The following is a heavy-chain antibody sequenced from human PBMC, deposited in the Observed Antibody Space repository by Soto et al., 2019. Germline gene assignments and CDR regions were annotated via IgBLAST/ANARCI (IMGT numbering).Heavy chain of an antibody. J-gene: IGHJ4*02. V-gene: IGHV1-18*01. CDR1: GYTFNSYG. Sequence: QVQLVQSGAEVRKPGASVKVSCKASGYTFNSYGINWVRQTPGQGLEWLGWISAYNGDTKYAQKLQGRVTMTTDTSTSTAYMELRSLRSDDTAVYYCARYFWSGQLPYYFDYWGQGTLVTVSS. D-gene: IGHD3-3*01. CDR2: ISAYNGDT. CDR3: ARYFWSGQLPYYFDY.